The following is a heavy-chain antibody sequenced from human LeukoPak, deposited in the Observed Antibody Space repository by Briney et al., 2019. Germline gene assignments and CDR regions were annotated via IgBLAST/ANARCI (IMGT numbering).Heavy chain of an antibody. CDR3: ASSRLAVAGQFDY. D-gene: IGHD6-19*01. CDR2: ISWNSGSI. V-gene: IGHV3-9*01. Sequence: GGSLRLSCAASGFTFDDHAMHWVRQAPGKGLEWVSGISWNSGSIGYADSVKGRFTISRDNAKNSLYLQMNSLRAEDTALYYCASSRLAVAGQFDYWGQGTLVTVSS. CDR1: GFTFDDHA. J-gene: IGHJ4*02.